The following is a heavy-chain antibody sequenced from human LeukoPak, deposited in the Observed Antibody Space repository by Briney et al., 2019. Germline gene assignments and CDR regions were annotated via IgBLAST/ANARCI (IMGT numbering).Heavy chain of an antibody. CDR1: GYTFASYG. CDR2: VSAYNGNT. J-gene: IGHJ4*02. D-gene: IGHD3-10*01. CDR3: VRERYHGSGAPKFDY. Sequence: ASVKVSCKASGYTFASYGISWVRQAPGQGLEWMGWVSAYNGNTNYAQKLQGRVTMTTDTSTSTAYMELRSLRSDDTAVYYCVRERYHGSGAPKFDYWGQGTLVTVSS. V-gene: IGHV1-18*01.